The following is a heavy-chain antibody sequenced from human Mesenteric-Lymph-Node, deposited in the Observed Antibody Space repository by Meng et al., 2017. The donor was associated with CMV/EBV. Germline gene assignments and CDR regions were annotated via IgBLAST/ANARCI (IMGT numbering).Heavy chain of an antibody. V-gene: IGHV4-31*03. CDR3: SRSYSSSTSYYYGMDV. CDR1: GGSISSGGYY. D-gene: IGHD6-6*01. CDR2: IYYSGST. Sequence: SETLSLTCTVSGGSISSGGYYWSWIRQHPGKGLEWIGYIYYSGSTYYNPSLKSRVTISIDTSKNQFSLNLSSVTAADTAVYYCSRSYSSSTSYYYGMDVWGQGTTVTVSS. J-gene: IGHJ6*02.